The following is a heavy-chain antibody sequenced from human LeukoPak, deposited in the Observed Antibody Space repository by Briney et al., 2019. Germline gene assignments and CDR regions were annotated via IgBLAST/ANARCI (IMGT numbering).Heavy chain of an antibody. CDR3: AKDSPSPQAYYMDA. J-gene: IGHJ6*03. CDR2: IRYDGTNK. V-gene: IGHV3-30*02. CDR1: GFTFSRYN. Sequence: GGSLRLSCAASGFTFSRYNIHWVRQAPGKGLEWVAFIRYDGTNKYYGDSVKGRFTISRDNSKDTLYLQINTLRAEDTAVYYCAKDSPSPQAYYMDAWGKGTTVTVSS.